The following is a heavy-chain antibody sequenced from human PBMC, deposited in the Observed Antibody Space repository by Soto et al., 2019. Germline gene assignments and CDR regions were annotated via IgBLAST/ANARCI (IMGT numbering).Heavy chain of an antibody. Sequence: SETLSLTCAVYGGSFSGYYWSWIRQPPGKGLEWIGEINHSGSTNYNPSLKSRVTISVDTSKNQFSLKLSSVTAADTAVYYCAREWENGYDQNYYYYMDVWGKGTTVTVSS. J-gene: IGHJ6*03. D-gene: IGHD5-12*01. V-gene: IGHV4-34*01. CDR1: GGSFSGYY. CDR3: AREWENGYDQNYYYYMDV. CDR2: INHSGST.